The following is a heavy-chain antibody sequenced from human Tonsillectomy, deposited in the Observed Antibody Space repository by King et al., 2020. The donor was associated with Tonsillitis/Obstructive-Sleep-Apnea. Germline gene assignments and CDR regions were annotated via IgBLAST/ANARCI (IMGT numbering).Heavy chain of an antibody. CDR3: ARHGYCTGGACYRGGFDI. J-gene: IGHJ3*02. Sequence: QLQESGPGLLKPSETLSLTCTVSGGSVGSRRSYWGWMRQPPGKGLEWIGSVYYSGSTYYNPPPGGRVTLAVNTSKNQFSLNLRSVTAADTAVYYCARHGYCTGGACYRGGFDIWGQGTLVTVSS. V-gene: IGHV4-39*01. CDR1: GGSVGSRRSY. CDR2: VYYSGST. D-gene: IGHD2-8*02.